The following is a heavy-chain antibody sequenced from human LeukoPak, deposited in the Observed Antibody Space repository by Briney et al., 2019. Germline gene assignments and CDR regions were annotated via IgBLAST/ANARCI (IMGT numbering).Heavy chain of an antibody. D-gene: IGHD2-8*01. Sequence: PGGSLKLSCAASGFTFSSYSMNWVRQAPGKGLEWVSSISSSSSYIYYADSVKGRFTISRDNAKNSLYLQMNSLRAEDTAVYYCARYAWSTNKRSDYYYMDVWGKGTTVTVSS. CDR3: ARYAWSTNKRSDYYYMDV. J-gene: IGHJ6*03. CDR2: ISSSSSYI. CDR1: GFTFSSYS. V-gene: IGHV3-21*01.